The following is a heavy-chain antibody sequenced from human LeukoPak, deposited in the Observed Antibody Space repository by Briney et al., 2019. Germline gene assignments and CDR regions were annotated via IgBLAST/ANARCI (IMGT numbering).Heavy chain of an antibody. CDR2: IKQDGSEK. D-gene: IGHD6-13*01. CDR1: GFTFSRYW. CDR3: AREGSSWTIIDY. J-gene: IGHJ4*02. Sequence: GGSLRLSCAASGFTFSRYWMSWVRQAPVKGLEWVANIKQDGSEKYYVDSVKGRFTISRDNAKNSLYLQMNSLRAEDTAVYYCAREGSSWTIIDYWGQGTLVTVSS. V-gene: IGHV3-7*01.